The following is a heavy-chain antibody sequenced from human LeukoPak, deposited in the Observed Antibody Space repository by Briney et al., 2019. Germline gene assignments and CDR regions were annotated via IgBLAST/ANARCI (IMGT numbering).Heavy chain of an antibody. CDR3: AKDGTTVTTNYYYGMDV. J-gene: IGHJ6*02. CDR2: ISTSGSIT. V-gene: IGHV3-48*03. D-gene: IGHD4-17*01. CDR1: GFTFSDDE. Sequence: GGSLRLSCVASGFTFSDDEMNWVRQAPGKGLEWVSYISTSGSITYYADSVKGRFTISRDNAKNSLYLQMNSLSAEDTAAYYCAKDGTTVTTNYYYGMDVWGQGTTVTVSS.